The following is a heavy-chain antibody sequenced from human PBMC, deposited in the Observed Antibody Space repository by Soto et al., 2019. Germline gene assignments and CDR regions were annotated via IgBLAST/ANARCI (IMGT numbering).Heavy chain of an antibody. V-gene: IGHV4-30-2*06. CDR1: GDSISSGGYS. J-gene: IGHJ4*02. CDR3: ARVYSGSYSDY. CDR2: IYQSGST. D-gene: IGHD1-26*01. Sequence: PSETLSLTCAVSGDSISSGGYSWNLIRQSPGKGLEWIGYIYQSGSTNYNPSLKTRVTISVDKSKNQFSLKLSSVTAADTAVYYCARVYSGSYSDYWGQGTLVTVSS.